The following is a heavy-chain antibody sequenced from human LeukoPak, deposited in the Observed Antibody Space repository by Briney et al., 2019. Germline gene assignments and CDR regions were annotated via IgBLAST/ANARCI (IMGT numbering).Heavy chain of an antibody. CDR3: AKEAVRKFDFDY. V-gene: IGHV3-23*01. CDR2: ISGGGGGS. Sequence: GGSLRLSCAASGFILSNYAMSWVRQAPGKGLEWVSSISGGGGGSYYADSVKGRFTISRDNSKNTLYLQMNSLRAEDTAVYYCAKEAVRKFDFDYWGQGTLVTVSS. D-gene: IGHD1-14*01. CDR1: GFILSNYA. J-gene: IGHJ4*02.